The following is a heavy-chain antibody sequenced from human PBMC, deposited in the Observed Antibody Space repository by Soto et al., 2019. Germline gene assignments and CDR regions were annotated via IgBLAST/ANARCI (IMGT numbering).Heavy chain of an antibody. CDR1: GYTFSSYA. CDR2: IITYNGNT. Sequence: QVQLVQSGAEVKKPGASVKVSCKASGYTFSSYAISWVRQAPGQGLEWMGWIITYNGNTNYAQKLQGRVTMTTDTSTTTAYMDLRSLRSDDTAVQSCARTGPPVDYWGQGTLVTVSS. CDR3: ARTGPPVDY. J-gene: IGHJ4*02. V-gene: IGHV1-18*01.